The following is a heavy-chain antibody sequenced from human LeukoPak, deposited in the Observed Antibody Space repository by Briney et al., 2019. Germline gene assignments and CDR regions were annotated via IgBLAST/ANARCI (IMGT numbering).Heavy chain of an antibody. CDR3: ARGEITAMVTSLDY. D-gene: IGHD5-18*01. J-gene: IGHJ4*02. CDR2: IGTAGDT. CDR1: GFTFSSYD. Sequence: GGSLRLSCAASGFTFSSYDMHWVRQATGKGLEWVSAIGTAGDTYYPGSVKGRFTISRENAKNSLYLQMNSLRAGDTAVYYCARGEITAMVTSLDYWGQGTLVTVSS. V-gene: IGHV3-13*01.